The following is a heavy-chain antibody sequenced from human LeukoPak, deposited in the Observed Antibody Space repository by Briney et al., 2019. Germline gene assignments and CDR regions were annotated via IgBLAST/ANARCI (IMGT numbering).Heavy chain of an antibody. CDR3: ARDNEGQQLVPLLHYYYYYYMDV. J-gene: IGHJ6*03. CDR1: GFTFSSYW. V-gene: IGHV3-74*01. Sequence: GGSLRLSCAASGFTFSSYWMHWVRQAPGKGLVWVSRINSDGSSTSYADSVKGRFTISRDNAKNSLYLQMNSLRAEDTAVYYCARDNEGQQLVPLLHYYYYYYMDVWGKGTTVTVSS. D-gene: IGHD6-13*01. CDR2: INSDGSST.